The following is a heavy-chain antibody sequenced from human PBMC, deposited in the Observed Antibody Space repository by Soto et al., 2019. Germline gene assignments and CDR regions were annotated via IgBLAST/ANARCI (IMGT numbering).Heavy chain of an antibody. J-gene: IGHJ6*02. CDR2: INAGNGNT. V-gene: IGHV1-3*01. Sequence: GASVKVSCKASGYTFTSYAMHWVRQAPGQRLEWMGWINAGNGNTKYSQKFQGRVTITRDTSASTAYMELSSLRSEDTAVYYCASKYSGYYDFWSGYYKDYYGMDVWGQGTTVTVSS. CDR1: GYTFTSYA. D-gene: IGHD3-3*01. CDR3: ASKYSGYYDFWSGYYKDYYGMDV.